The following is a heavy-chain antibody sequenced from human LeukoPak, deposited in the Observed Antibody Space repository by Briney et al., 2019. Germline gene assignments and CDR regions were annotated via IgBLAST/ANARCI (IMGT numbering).Heavy chain of an antibody. D-gene: IGHD5-24*01. CDR3: AGRAGLQDI. CDR1: GFTFSSYA. CDR2: ISYDGSNK. V-gene: IGHV3-30-3*01. J-gene: IGHJ3*02. Sequence: QPGGSLRLSCAASGFTFSSYAMPWVRQAPGKGLEWVAVISYDGSNKYYADSVKGRFTISRDNSKNTLYLQMNSLRAKDTAVYYCAGRAGLQDIWGQGTMVTVSS.